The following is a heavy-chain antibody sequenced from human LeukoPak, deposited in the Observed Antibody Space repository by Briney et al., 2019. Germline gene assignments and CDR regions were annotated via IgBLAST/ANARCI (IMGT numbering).Heavy chain of an antibody. D-gene: IGHD6-19*01. CDR1: GFNFESYT. Sequence: GGSLRLSCAASGFNFESYTMGWVRQAPGKGLEWVGRIRSKTNNYETAYGESVKGRVTISRDDSRNMAYLQMNSLKIEDTAVYYCTTRISVADGNTEFWGPGTLVTVSS. V-gene: IGHV3-73*01. CDR3: TTRISVADGNTEF. CDR2: IRSKTNNYET. J-gene: IGHJ4*02.